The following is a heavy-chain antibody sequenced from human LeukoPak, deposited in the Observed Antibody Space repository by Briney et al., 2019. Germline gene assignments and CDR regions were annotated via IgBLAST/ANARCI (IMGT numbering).Heavy chain of an antibody. D-gene: IGHD3-10*01. Sequence: SETLSLTCAVYGGSFSGYYWSWIRQPPGKGLEWIGEIDHSGSTNYNPSLKSRVTISVDTSKNQFSLKLSSVTAADTAVYYCARDVWFGAGRTFDYWGQGTLVTVSS. CDR3: ARDVWFGAGRTFDY. V-gene: IGHV4-34*01. J-gene: IGHJ4*02. CDR2: IDHSGST. CDR1: GGSFSGYY.